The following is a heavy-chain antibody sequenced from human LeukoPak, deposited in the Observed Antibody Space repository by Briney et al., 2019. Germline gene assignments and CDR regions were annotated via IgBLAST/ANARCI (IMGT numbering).Heavy chain of an antibody. D-gene: IGHD2-21*02. CDR2: ITASGDST. Sequence: GGSLRLSCAASGFTFSSYAMNWVRQAPGKGVAWVSSITASGDSTDNADSVEGRFTIFRDNSKNTLYLQMNSLRAEDTAVYYCAKLGGALAYCGGDCYSADIYYFDYWGQGTLVTVSS. J-gene: IGHJ4*02. CDR3: AKLGGALAYCGGDCYSADIYYFDY. CDR1: GFTFSSYA. V-gene: IGHV3-23*01.